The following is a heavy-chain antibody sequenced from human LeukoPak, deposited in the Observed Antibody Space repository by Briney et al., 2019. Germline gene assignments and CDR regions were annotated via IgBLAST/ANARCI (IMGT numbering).Heavy chain of an antibody. V-gene: IGHV1-3*01. Sequence: GASVKVSCKASGYTFTSYAMHWVRQAPGQRLEWMGWINAGNGNTKYSQKFQGRVTITRDTSASTAYMELSSLRSEDTAVYYCARGPLAAAGDAFDIWGQGTMVTVSS. CDR3: ARGPLAAAGDAFDI. CDR1: GYTFTSYA. D-gene: IGHD6-13*01. CDR2: INAGNGNT. J-gene: IGHJ3*02.